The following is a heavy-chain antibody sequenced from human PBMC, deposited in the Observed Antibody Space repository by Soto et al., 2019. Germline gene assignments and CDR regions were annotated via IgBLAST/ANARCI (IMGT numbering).Heavy chain of an antibody. CDR3: SRVGAVAGMFDF. V-gene: IGHV1-46*03. Sequence: ASVKVSCKASGYTFTSYQMHWVRQAPGQGLEWMGIINPSGGSARFSQKFQGRIAMTADTSTSTLYMELSSLRSEDTAVYYCSRVGAVAGMFDFWGQGIQVTVSS. J-gene: IGHJ4*02. CDR2: INPSGGSA. CDR1: GYTFTSYQ. D-gene: IGHD6-19*01.